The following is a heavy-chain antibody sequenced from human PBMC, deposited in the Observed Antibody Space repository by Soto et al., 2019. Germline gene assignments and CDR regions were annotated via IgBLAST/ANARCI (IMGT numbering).Heavy chain of an antibody. D-gene: IGHD7-27*01. CDR2: VSWNSGSI. CDR3: AKETQANLGTGGFDY. V-gene: IGHV3-9*01. J-gene: IGHJ4*02. CDR1: GFTFDDYA. Sequence: GGSLRLSCAASGFTFDDYAMHWVRQAPGKGLEWVSGVSWNSGSIGYADSVKGRFTISRDNAKNSLYLQINSLRTEDTALYYCAKETQANLGTGGFDYWGQGTLVTVYS.